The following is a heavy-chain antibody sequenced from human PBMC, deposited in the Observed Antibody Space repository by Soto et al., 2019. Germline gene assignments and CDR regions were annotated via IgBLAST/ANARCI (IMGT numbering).Heavy chain of an antibody. CDR2: IYYSGST. V-gene: IGHV4-31*03. CDR3: ARALDSSGWFGAYFDY. J-gene: IGHJ4*02. D-gene: IGHD6-19*01. Sequence: SETLSLTCTVSGGSISSGGYYWSWIRQHPGKGLEWIGYIYYSGSTYYNPSLKSRVTIPVDTSKNQFSLKLSSVTAADTAVYYCARALDSSGWFGAYFDYWGQGTLVTVSS. CDR1: GGSISSGGYY.